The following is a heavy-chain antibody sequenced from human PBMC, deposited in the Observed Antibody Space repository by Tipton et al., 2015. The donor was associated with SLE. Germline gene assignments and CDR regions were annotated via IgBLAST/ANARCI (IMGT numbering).Heavy chain of an antibody. CDR1: GFTFSSYS. J-gene: IGHJ4*02. V-gene: IGHV3-48*01. CDR3: ARDKSGSYYSFDY. D-gene: IGHD1-26*01. CDR2: ISSSSSTI. Sequence: GSLRLSCAASGFTFSSYSMNWVRQAPGKGLEWVSYISSSSSTIYYADSVKGRFTISRDNSKNTLYLQMNSLRAEDTAVYYCARDKSGSYYSFDYWGQGTLVTVSS.